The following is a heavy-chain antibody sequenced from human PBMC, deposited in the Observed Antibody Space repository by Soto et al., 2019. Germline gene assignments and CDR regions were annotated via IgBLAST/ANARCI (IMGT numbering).Heavy chain of an antibody. Sequence: ASVKVSCKASGYTLTSYDIDWVRQSTGQGLEWMGWMNPNSGNTGYAQKFQGRVTMTRNTSISTAYMELSSLRSEDTAVYYCARGGLRWTAGKRQFDYWGQGTLVTVSS. CDR2: MNPNSGNT. V-gene: IGHV1-8*01. CDR1: GYTLTSYD. CDR3: ARGGLRWTAGKRQFDY. D-gene: IGHD4-17*01. J-gene: IGHJ4*02.